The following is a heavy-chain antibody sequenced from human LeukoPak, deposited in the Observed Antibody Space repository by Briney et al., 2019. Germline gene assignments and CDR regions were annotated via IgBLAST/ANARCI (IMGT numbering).Heavy chain of an antibody. J-gene: IGHJ4*02. Sequence: GGSLRLSCAASGFTFSSYGMHWARQAPGKGPEWVAAISYDGSKEYYADSVKGRFSISRDNSKNTLYLQMNSLRAEDTAVFYCAKGKALLEYYFDYWGQGTLVTVSS. CDR1: GFTFSSYG. CDR2: ISYDGSKE. D-gene: IGHD2-15*01. V-gene: IGHV3-30*18. CDR3: AKGKALLEYYFDY.